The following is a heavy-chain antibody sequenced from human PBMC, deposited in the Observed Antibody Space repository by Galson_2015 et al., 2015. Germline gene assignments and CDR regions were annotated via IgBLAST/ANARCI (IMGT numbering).Heavy chain of an antibody. D-gene: IGHD2-15*01. CDR1: GFTFSSYA. Sequence: SLRLSCAASGFTFSSYAMHWVRQALGKGLEWVAVISYDGSNKYYADSVKGRFTISRDNSKNTLYLQMNSLRAEDTAVYYCARALCSGGSCYSSRMRGMVDYWGQGTLVTVSS. CDR3: ARALCSGGSCYSSRMRGMVDY. V-gene: IGHV3-30-3*01. CDR2: ISYDGSNK. J-gene: IGHJ4*02.